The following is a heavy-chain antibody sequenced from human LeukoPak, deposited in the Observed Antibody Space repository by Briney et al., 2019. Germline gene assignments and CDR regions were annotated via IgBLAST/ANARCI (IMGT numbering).Heavy chain of an antibody. D-gene: IGHD3-10*01. Sequence: PSETLSLTCTVSGGSINDASWNWIRQPPGQGLEWIGYIYHSGGTNCNPSLKSRVTISLDTSKNQFSLKLSSVTAADTAVYYCARVGTYYRSLDSWGQGTLVTVSS. J-gene: IGHJ4*02. CDR3: ARVGTYYRSLDS. V-gene: IGHV4-59*01. CDR2: IYHSGGT. CDR1: GGSINDAS.